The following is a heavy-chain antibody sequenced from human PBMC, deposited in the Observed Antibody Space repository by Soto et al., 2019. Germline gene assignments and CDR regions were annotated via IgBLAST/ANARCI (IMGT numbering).Heavy chain of an antibody. CDR1: GFSLGTNGMR. V-gene: IGHV2-70*04. Sequence: SGPTLVNPTPTLTLTCTFSGFSLGTNGMRVSWIRQPPGKALEWLARIDWDDDKFYNTSLKTSLPISKDTSKKQVVLTMTNVDPVDTATYYCARVRTSATGWFVFDYWGPGTLVTVSS. CDR3: ARVRTSATGWFVFDY. D-gene: IGHD6-19*01. J-gene: IGHJ4*01. CDR2: IDWDDDK.